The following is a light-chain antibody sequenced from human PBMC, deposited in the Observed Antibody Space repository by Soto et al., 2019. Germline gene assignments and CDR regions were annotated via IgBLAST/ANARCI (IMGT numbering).Light chain of an antibody. V-gene: IGLV3-21*02. CDR2: DDS. J-gene: IGLJ2*01. CDR1: NIETYS. CDR3: QVWHSISDHVV. Sequence: SYELTQPPSVSVFPGQTATITCGGENIETYSVHWYQLKPGQAPVLVVYDDSDRPSGIPERFSGSYSGNTASLTISRVEAGDEADYYCQVWHSISDHVVFGGGTKLTVL.